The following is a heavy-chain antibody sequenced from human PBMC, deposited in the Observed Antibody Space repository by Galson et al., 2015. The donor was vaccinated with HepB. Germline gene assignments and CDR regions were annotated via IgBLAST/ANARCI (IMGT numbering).Heavy chain of an antibody. CDR3: ARGGRISSVFGVSPPRGNGGLDV. CDR1: GYSFVSYW. V-gene: IGHV5-10-1*01. Sequence: QSGAEMKKPGESLRISCEAFGYSFVSYWITWVRQMPGKGLEWMGRIDPSDGHINYSPSFQGHVSISVDKSATTAYLRWSSLRAADTAKYFCARGGRISSVFGVSPPRGNGGLDVWGQGTTVIVSS. D-gene: IGHD3-3*01. J-gene: IGHJ6*02. CDR2: IDPSDGHI.